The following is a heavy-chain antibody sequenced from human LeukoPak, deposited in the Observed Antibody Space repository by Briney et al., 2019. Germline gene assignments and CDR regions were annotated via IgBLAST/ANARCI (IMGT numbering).Heavy chain of an antibody. J-gene: IGHJ4*02. Sequence: SETLSLTCAVSGYSISSGYYWGWIRQPPGKGLEWIGSIFHSGSTCYNPSLQSRVTISVDTSKNQFSLKLSSVTAADTAVYYCARAGWTTLTYFDYWGQGTLLTVSS. CDR2: IFHSGST. V-gene: IGHV4-38-2*01. D-gene: IGHD4-11*01. CDR1: GYSISSGYY. CDR3: ARAGWTTLTYFDY.